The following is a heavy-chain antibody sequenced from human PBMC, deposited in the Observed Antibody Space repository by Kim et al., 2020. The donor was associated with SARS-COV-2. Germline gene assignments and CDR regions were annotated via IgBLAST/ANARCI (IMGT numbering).Heavy chain of an antibody. CDR1: GYSFTSYW. J-gene: IGHJ4*02. V-gene: IGHV5-51*01. D-gene: IGHD6-19*01. CDR3: ARHPNVGVDGSGFLDY. Sequence: GASLKISCKGSGYSFTSYWIGWVRQMPGKGLEWMGIIYPGDSDTRYSPSFQGQVTISADKSISTAYLQWSSLKASDTAMYYCARHPNVGVDGSGFLDYWGQGTLVTVSS. CDR2: IYPGDSDT.